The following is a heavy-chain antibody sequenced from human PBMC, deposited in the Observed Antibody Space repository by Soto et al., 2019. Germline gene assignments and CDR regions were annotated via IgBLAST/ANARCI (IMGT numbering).Heavy chain of an antibody. V-gene: IGHV4-31*03. Sequence: SETLSLTCTVSGGSISSGGYYWSWIRQHPGKGLEWIGYIYHSGTTYYNPSLKSRVTISVDTSKNQFSLKLSSVTAADTAVYYCARVGNSYGRTFESWGQGILVTVSS. CDR3: ARVGNSYGRTFES. J-gene: IGHJ4*02. CDR2: IYHSGTT. CDR1: GGSISSGGYY. D-gene: IGHD5-18*01.